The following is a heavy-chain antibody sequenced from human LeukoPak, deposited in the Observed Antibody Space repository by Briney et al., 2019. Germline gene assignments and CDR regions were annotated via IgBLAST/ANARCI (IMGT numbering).Heavy chain of an antibody. Sequence: PGGSLRLSCAASGFDFRNAWMSWVRQAPGKGLEWVGLIKSKTSGGTTHYAAPVQGRFSISRDDSKNTLYLQVISLRAEDTALYYCARDLHYYVAMDVWGQGTTVTVSS. CDR2: IKSKTSGGTT. CDR3: ARDLHYYVAMDV. J-gene: IGHJ6*02. V-gene: IGHV3-15*01. CDR1: GFDFRNAW. D-gene: IGHD3-10*02.